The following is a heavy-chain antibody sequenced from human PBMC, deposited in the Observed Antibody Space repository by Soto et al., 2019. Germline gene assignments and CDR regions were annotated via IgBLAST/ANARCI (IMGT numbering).Heavy chain of an antibody. CDR2: IIPICGTA. V-gene: IGHV1-69*12. Sequence: QVQLVQSGAEVKKPGSSVKVSCKASGGTFSSYGISWVRQAPGQGLEWMGGIIPICGTADYTQKFQGRVTIIADEGTSTAYMELSSLRSEDTAVYYCATQGLPNYYDYGMDVWGQGTPVTVSS. J-gene: IGHJ6*02. CDR1: GGTFSSYG. CDR3: ATQGLPNYYDYGMDV.